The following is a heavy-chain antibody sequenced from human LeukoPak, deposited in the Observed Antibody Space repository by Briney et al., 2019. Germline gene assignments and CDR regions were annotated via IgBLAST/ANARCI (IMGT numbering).Heavy chain of an antibody. CDR3: AKTERDIVVVPDAIFDY. CDR1: GFTFSSYA. Sequence: GGSLRLSCAASGFTFSSYAMSWVRQAPGKGLDWVSGISGSGGSTYSADSVKGRFTISRDNSKNTLYLQMNSLRAEDTAVYYCAKTERDIVVVPDAIFDYWGQGTLVTVSS. V-gene: IGHV3-23*01. J-gene: IGHJ4*02. D-gene: IGHD2-2*01. CDR2: ISGSGGST.